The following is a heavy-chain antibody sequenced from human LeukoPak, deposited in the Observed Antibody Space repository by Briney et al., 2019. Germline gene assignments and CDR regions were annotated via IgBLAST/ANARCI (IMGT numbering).Heavy chain of an antibody. J-gene: IGHJ4*02. CDR3: ARGGLRGDYPEGFDY. CDR2: IYYSGST. V-gene: IGHV4-59*12. D-gene: IGHD2-21*02. CDR1: GGSISSYY. Sequence: SETLSLTCTVSGGSISSYYWSWIRQPPGKGLEWIGYIYYSGSTNYNPSLKSRVTISVDTSKNQFSLKLSSVTAADTAVYYCARGGLRGDYPEGFDYWGQGTPVTVSS.